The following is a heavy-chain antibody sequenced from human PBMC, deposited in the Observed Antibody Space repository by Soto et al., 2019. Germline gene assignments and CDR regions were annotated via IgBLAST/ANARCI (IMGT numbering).Heavy chain of an antibody. D-gene: IGHD2-2*01. CDR2: IRSKAYGGTT. CDR1: GFTFGDSA. J-gene: IGHJ3*02. Sequence: GSLRLSCAASGFTFGDSAISWFRQAPGKGLEWGGLIRSKAYGGTTEYAASVKGRFTISRDDSKSIAYMQMNNLKTEDTAVYYCARALRYCSSTACYFAFDIWGRGTLVTVSS. CDR3: ARALRYCSSTACYFAFDI. V-gene: IGHV3-49*03.